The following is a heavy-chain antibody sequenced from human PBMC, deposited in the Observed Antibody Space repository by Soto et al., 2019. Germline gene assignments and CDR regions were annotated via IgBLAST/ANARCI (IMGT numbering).Heavy chain of an antibody. CDR3: ARRGSSWYGGLAY. J-gene: IGHJ4*02. CDR1: GFTFSDHY. CDR2: TRNKANSYTT. V-gene: IGHV3-72*01. Sequence: EVQLVESGGGLVQPGGSLRLSCAASGFTFSDHYMDWVRQAPGKGLEWVGRTRNKANSYTTEYAASVKGRFTISRDDSKNSLYLQMNSLKTEDTAVYYCARRGSSWYGGLAYWGQGTLVTVSS. D-gene: IGHD6-13*01.